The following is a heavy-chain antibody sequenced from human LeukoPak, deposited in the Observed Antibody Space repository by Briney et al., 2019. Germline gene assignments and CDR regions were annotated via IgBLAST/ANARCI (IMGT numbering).Heavy chain of an antibody. CDR1: GFTFDDYA. V-gene: IGHV3-9*01. J-gene: IGHJ4*02. D-gene: IGHD4-17*01. CDR3: ARDGSLYYGDYAYTYYFDY. Sequence: GGSLRLSCAASGFTFDDYAIHWVRQVPGKGLEWVSGISWNSGALGYGVSVRGRFTISRDNAKNSLYLQMNSLRAEDTAVYYCARDGSLYYGDYAYTYYFDYWGQGTLVTVSS. CDR2: ISWNSGAL.